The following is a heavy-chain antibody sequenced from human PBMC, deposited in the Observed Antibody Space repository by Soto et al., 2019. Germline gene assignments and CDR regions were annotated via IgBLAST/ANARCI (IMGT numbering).Heavy chain of an antibody. V-gene: IGHV3-33*01. Sequence: QVQLVESGGGVVQPGRSPRLSCAASGFTFSSDVMHWVRQAPGKGLEWVAAIWSDGRNKYYADSVKGRFTISRDNSKNTLYLQVNSLRAEDTAVYYCAREGADYHFDFWGQGTLVTVSS. CDR3: AREGADYHFDF. J-gene: IGHJ4*02. D-gene: IGHD3-16*01. CDR2: IWSDGRNK. CDR1: GFTFSSDV.